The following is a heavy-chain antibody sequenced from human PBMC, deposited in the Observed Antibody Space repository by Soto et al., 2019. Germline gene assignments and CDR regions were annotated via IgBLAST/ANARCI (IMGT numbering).Heavy chain of an antibody. CDR3: AREPEGIAAALDY. Sequence: GGSLRLSCAASGFTFRTYGMNWVRRAPGGGLEWVASISSSGSFIYYADSVKGRFTISRDDAEKSLYLQMNSLRAEDTALYYCAREPEGIAAALDYWGRGTLVTVSS. CDR2: ISSSGSFI. V-gene: IGHV3-21*01. D-gene: IGHD6-13*01. J-gene: IGHJ4*02. CDR1: GFTFRTYG.